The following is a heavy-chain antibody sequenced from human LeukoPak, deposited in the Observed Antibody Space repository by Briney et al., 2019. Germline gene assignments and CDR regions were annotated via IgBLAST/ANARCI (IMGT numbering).Heavy chain of an antibody. CDR2: IYHSGST. V-gene: IGHV4-39*07. J-gene: IGHJ4*02. CDR3: ARAPAGNLIDY. Sequence: SETLSLTCTVSGGAISSTSYHWGWIRQPPGKGLEWIGYIYHSGSTYYNPSLKSRVTISVDRSKNQFSLKLSSVTAADTAVYYCARAPAGNLIDYWGQGTLVTVSS. CDR1: GGAISSTSYH. D-gene: IGHD1-1*01.